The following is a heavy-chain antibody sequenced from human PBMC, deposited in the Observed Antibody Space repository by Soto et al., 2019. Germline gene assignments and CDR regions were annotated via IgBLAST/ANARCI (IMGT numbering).Heavy chain of an antibody. Sequence: AGGSLRLSCAASGFTFSTYAVHWVRQAPGKGLEWVAAISYDESNKYYANSVTGRFTISRDNSKNTLYLQMNSLRAEDTAVYYCASSTYNSGWSLFDYWGQGTLVTVSS. CDR3: ASSTYNSGWSLFDY. CDR2: ISYDESNK. D-gene: IGHD6-19*01. J-gene: IGHJ4*02. CDR1: GFTFSTYA. V-gene: IGHV3-30-3*01.